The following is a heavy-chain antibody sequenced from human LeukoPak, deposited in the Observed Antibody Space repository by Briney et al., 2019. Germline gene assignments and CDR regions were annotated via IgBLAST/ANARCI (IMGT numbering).Heavy chain of an antibody. V-gene: IGHV1-46*01. D-gene: IGHD4-17*01. CDR3: AREGATAVTKKFDY. CDR2: VNSYDGSI. Sequence: ASVKVSCKASGYTFTSYDINWVRQATGQGLEWMGLVNSYDGSISYAQQFQGRVTMTRDTSTNTVYMELSSLRSEDTAVYYCAREGATAVTKKFDYWGQGTLVTVSS. J-gene: IGHJ4*02. CDR1: GYTFTSYD.